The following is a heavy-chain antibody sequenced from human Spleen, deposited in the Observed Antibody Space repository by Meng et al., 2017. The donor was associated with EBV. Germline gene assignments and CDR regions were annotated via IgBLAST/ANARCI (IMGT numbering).Heavy chain of an antibody. CDR3: ARGLGGHYPTMKY. V-gene: IGHV4-4*02. D-gene: IGHD3-22*01. CDR2: IHHSGTT. Sequence: LQGSGPGLVKPSGTLSLTCAVSGAAIDSSDWWTWVRQAPGKGLEWIGEIHHSGTTNYNPSLESRVTISIDKSDNQFSLKLTSVTAADTAVYYCARGLGGHYPTMKYWGQGTLVTVSS. J-gene: IGHJ4*02. CDR1: GAAIDSSDW.